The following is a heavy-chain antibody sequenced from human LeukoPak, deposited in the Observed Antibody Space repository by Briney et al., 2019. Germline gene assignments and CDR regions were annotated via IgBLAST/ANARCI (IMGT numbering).Heavy chain of an antibody. D-gene: IGHD6-13*01. CDR3: AKDPRIEAAAPDY. J-gene: IGHJ4*02. CDR1: GFTFSSYG. Sequence: GRSLRLSCAASGFTFSSYGMHWVRQAPGKGLEWVAVISYDGSDKFYGDSVKGRFTISRDNSKNTLYLQMNSLRAEDTAVYYCAKDPRIEAAAPDYWGQGILVTVSS. V-gene: IGHV3-30*18. CDR2: ISYDGSDK.